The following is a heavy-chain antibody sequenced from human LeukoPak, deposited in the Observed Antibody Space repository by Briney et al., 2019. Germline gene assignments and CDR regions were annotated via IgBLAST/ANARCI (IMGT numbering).Heavy chain of an antibody. J-gene: IGHJ3*02. V-gene: IGHV4-59*01. CDR1: GGSISSYY. Sequence: SETLCLTCTVSGGSISSYYWSWIRQPPGKGLEWIGYIHYSGSTHYNPSLKSRVTISVDTSKNQVSLKLSSVTAADTAIYYCARAKFPWRSDAFEIWGQGTMVTVS. D-gene: IGHD1-26*01. CDR3: ARAKFPWRSDAFEI. CDR2: IHYSGST.